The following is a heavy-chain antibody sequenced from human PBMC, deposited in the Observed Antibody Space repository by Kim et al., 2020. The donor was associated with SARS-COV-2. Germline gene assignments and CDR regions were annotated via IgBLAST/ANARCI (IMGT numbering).Heavy chain of an antibody. CDR3: ARGGSGMNY. V-gene: IGHV1-46*01. J-gene: IGHJ4*02. Sequence: GSTSYAQKFQGRVTMTRDTSTSTVYMELSSLRSEETAVYYCARGGSGMNYWGQGTLVTVSS. CDR2: GST.